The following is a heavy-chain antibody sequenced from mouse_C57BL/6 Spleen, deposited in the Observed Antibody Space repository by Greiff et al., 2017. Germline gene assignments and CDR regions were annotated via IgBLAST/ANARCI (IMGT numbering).Heavy chain of an antibody. CDR1: GYTFTSYW. V-gene: IGHV1-69*01. CDR3: ARSGYSNRDY. Sequence: QVQLQQPGAELVMPGASVKLSCKASGYTFTSYWMHWVKQRPGQGLEWIGEIDPSDSYTNYNQKFKGKSTLTVDKSSSTAYMQLSSLTSEDSAVYYCARSGYSNRDYWGQGTTLTVSS. D-gene: IGHD2-5*01. J-gene: IGHJ2*01. CDR2: IDPSDSYT.